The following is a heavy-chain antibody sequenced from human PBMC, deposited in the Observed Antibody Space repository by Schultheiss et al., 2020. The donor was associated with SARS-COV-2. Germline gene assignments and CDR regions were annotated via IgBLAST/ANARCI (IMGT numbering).Heavy chain of an antibody. Sequence: SVKVSCKVSGGTFNSNAISWVRQAPGQGLEWMGGIIPVFGTTKYAQKFQGRLTLTADESTSTAYMELSSLRFEDTAVYYCAKDRDWGIRVIATPPSYHYYYMDVWGKGTTVTV. V-gene: IGHV1-69*13. D-gene: IGHD2-21*01. CDR1: GGTFNSNA. J-gene: IGHJ6*03. CDR2: IIPVFGTT. CDR3: AKDRDWGIRVIATPPSYHYYYMDV.